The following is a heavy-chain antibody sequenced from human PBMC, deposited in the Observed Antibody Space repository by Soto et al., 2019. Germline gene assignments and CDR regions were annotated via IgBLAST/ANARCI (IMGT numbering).Heavy chain of an antibody. J-gene: IGHJ4*02. CDR2: IWYDGSNK. Sequence: QVQLVESGGGVVQPGRSLRLSCAASGFTFSSYGMHWVRQAPGKGLEWVAVIWYDGSNKYYADSVKGRFTISRDNSKNTLYLQMNSLRAEDTAVYYCARELRNYYFDYWGQGTLVTVSS. CDR1: GFTFSSYG. CDR3: ARELRNYYFDY. D-gene: IGHD4-17*01. V-gene: IGHV3-33*01.